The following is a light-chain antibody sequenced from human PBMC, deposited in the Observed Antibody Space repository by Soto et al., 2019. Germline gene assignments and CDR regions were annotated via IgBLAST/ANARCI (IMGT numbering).Light chain of an antibody. J-gene: IGKJ4*01. CDR3: QQSNSTGWLT. V-gene: IGKV1-39*01. CDR1: QSISSY. CDR2: AAS. Sequence: DIQMTQSPSSLSASVGDRVTITCRAGQSISSYLNWYQQKPGKAPKLLIYAASSLQSGVPSRFSGSGSGIDFTLTTSSRQPEDFATYYYQQSNSTGWLTFGGGTKVEIK.